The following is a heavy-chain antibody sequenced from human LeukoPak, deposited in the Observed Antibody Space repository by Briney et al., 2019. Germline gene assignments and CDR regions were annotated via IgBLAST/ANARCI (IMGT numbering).Heavy chain of an antibody. CDR3: ATTFTWGSMDY. J-gene: IGHJ4*02. CDR2: MNPNSGNT. CDR1: GYTFTSYD. V-gene: IGHV1-8*01. D-gene: IGHD2/OR15-2a*01. Sequence: ASVKVSCKASGYTFTSYDINWVRQATGQGLEWMGWMNPNSGNTGYAQKLQGRVTMTEDTSTDTAYMELSSLRSEDTAVYYCATTFTWGSMDYWGQGTLVTVST.